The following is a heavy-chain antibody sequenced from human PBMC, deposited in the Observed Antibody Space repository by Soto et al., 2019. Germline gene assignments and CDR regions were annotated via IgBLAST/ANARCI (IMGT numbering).Heavy chain of an antibody. CDR1: GGTLSSYA. Sequence: SVKVSCKASGGTLSSYAISWVRQAPGQGLEWMGGIIPIFGTANYAQKFQGRVTITADESTSTAYMELSSLRSADTAVYYCARVPYCSGVICYPAAFDIWGQGPRVTVS. J-gene: IGHJ3*02. CDR3: ARVPYCSGVICYPAAFDI. CDR2: IIPIFGTA. D-gene: IGHD2-15*01. V-gene: IGHV1-69*13.